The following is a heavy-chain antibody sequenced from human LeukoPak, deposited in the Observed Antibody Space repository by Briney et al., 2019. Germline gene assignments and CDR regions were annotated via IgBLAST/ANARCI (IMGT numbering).Heavy chain of an antibody. CDR2: IIPIFGTA. Sequence: SVKVSCKASGGTFSSYAISWVRQAPGQGLEWMGGIIPIFGTANYAQKFQGRVTITADESTSTAYTELSSLRSEDTAVYYCARALKYYYDSSGYPQIDIWGQGTMVTVSS. V-gene: IGHV1-69*13. D-gene: IGHD3-22*01. CDR1: GGTFSSYA. CDR3: ARALKYYYDSSGYPQIDI. J-gene: IGHJ3*02.